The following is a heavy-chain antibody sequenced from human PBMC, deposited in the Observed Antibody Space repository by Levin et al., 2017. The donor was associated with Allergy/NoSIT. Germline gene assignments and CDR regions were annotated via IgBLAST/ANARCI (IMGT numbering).Heavy chain of an antibody. CDR3: ARWADYVWGSRNWYFDL. CDR2: IYHSAST. D-gene: IGHD3-16*01. V-gene: IGHV4-4*02. Sequence: SETLSLTCAVSGGSISSSNWWCWVRQPPGKGLEWIWEIYHSASTNYNPSLKSRVTISVDKSKNQFSLKMSSVTAADAAVYYCARWADYVWGSRNWYFDLWGRGTLVTVSS. CDR1: GGSISSSNW. J-gene: IGHJ2*01.